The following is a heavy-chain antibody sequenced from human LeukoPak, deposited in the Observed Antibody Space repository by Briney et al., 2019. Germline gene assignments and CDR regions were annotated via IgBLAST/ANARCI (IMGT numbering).Heavy chain of an antibody. V-gene: IGHV1-3*01. CDR1: GYTFTSYA. Sequence: ASVKVSCTASGYTFTSYAMHWVRQAPGQRLEWMGWINAGNGNTKYSQKFQGRVTITRDTSASTAYMELSSLRSEDTAVYYCARSVREAVQLERRDYYYGMDVWGKGTTVTVSS. J-gene: IGHJ6*04. CDR3: ARSVREAVQLERRDYYYGMDV. CDR2: INAGNGNT. D-gene: IGHD1-1*01.